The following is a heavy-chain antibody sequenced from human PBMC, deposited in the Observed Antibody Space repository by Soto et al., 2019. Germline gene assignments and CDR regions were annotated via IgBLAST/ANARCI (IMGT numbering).Heavy chain of an antibody. CDR2: IRSKANSYAT. V-gene: IGHV3-73*01. J-gene: IGHJ6*03. CDR3: TRHDDNSRFYYYYMDV. D-gene: IGHD1-1*01. CDR1: GFTFSGSA. Sequence: GGSLRLSCAASGFTFSGSAMHWVRQASGKGLEWVGRIRSKANSYATAYAASVKGRFTISRDDSKNTAYLQMNSLKTEDTAVYYCTRHDDNSRFYYYYMDVWGKGTTVTVSS.